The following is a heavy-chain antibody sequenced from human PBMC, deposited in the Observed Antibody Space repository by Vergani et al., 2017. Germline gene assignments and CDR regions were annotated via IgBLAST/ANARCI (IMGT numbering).Heavy chain of an antibody. V-gene: IGHV4-34*01. CDR3: ARGNPPSYYYGSGSPFYMDV. CDR2: INHSGST. CDR1: GGSFSGYY. D-gene: IGHD3-10*01. Sequence: QVQLQQWGAGLLKPSETLSLTCAVYGGSFSGYYWSWIRQPPGKGLEWIGEINHSGSTNYNPSLMSRVTISVDTSKNQFSLKLSSVTAADTAVYYCARGNPPSYYYGSGSPFYMDVWGKGTTVTVSS. J-gene: IGHJ6*03.